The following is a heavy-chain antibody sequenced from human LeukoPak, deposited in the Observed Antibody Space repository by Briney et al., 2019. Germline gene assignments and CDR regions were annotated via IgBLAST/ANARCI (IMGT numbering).Heavy chain of an antibody. V-gene: IGHV3-23*01. Sequence: GGSLRLSCAASGFTFGNYGMSWVRQAPGKGLEWVSTLSRSGDSPYYADSVKGRFTISRDDSKNTLYLRMNSLRAEDTAVYYCAKSGLSRFDYWGQGTLVTVSS. CDR3: AKSGLSRFDY. D-gene: IGHD2-15*01. J-gene: IGHJ4*02. CDR1: GFTFGNYG. CDR2: LSRSGDSP.